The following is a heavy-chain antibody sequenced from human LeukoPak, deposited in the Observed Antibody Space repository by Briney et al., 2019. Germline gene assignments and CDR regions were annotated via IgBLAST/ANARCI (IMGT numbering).Heavy chain of an antibody. CDR1: GGSISSSSYY. J-gene: IGHJ5*02. D-gene: IGHD3-3*01. CDR3: ASSRGEVTIFGVAPRGWFDP. V-gene: IGHV4-39*01. CDR2: IYYSGST. Sequence: SETLSLTCTVSGGSISSSSYYWGWIRQPPGKGLEWIGSIYYSGSTYYNPSLKSRVTISVDTSKNQFSLKLSSVTAADTAVYYCASSRGEVTIFGVAPRGWFDPWGQGTLVTVSS.